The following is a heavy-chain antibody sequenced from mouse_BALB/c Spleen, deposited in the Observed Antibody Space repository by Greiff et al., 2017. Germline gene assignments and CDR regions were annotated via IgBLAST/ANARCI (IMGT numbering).Heavy chain of an antibody. V-gene: IGHV1S135*01. CDR3: ARQYGNYEDYYAMDY. J-gene: IGHJ4*01. D-gene: IGHD2-10*02. CDR2: IDPYNGGT. CDR1: GYAFTSYN. Sequence: VQLKQSGPELVKPGASVKVSCKASGYAFTSYNMYWVKQSHGKSLEWIGYIDPYNGGTSYNQKFKGKATLTVDKSSSTAYMHLNSLTSEDSAVYYCARQYGNYEDYYAMDYWGQGTSVTVSS.